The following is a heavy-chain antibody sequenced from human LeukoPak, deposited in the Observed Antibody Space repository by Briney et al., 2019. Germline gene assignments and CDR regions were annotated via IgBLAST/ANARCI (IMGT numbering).Heavy chain of an antibody. CDR2: IRYDGSNK. D-gene: IGHD6-19*01. CDR1: GFTFSSYG. V-gene: IGHV3-30*02. CDR3: AKDLVVAGMGFFDY. J-gene: IGHJ4*02. Sequence: GGSLRLSCAASGFTFSSYGMHWVRQSPGKGLKWVAFIRYDGSNKYYADSVKGRFTISRDNSKNTLFLVMNSLRAEDTAVYYCAKDLVVAGMGFFDYWGQGTQVTVSS.